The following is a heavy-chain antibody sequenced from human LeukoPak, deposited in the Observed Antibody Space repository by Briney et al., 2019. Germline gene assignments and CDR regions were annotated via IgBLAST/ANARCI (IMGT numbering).Heavy chain of an antibody. D-gene: IGHD1-26*01. CDR1: GGTFSSYA. CDR3: ARVGQPYYYYYMDV. V-gene: IGHV1-69*13. J-gene: IGHJ6*03. CDR2: IVPIFGTA. Sequence: SVKVSCKASGGTFSSYAISWVRQAPGQGLEWMGGIVPIFGTANYAQKFQGRVTITADESTSTAYMELSSLRSEDTAVYYCARVGQPYYYYYMDVWGKGTTVTVSS.